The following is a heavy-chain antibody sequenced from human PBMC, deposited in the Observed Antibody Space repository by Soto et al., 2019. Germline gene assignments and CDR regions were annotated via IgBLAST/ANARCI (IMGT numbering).Heavy chain of an antibody. D-gene: IGHD1-26*01. J-gene: IGHJ4*02. CDR3: VRERRGLES. V-gene: IGHV3-30*03. CDR2: ISYDGSNK. CDR1: GFTFSSYG. Sequence: PGGSLRLSCAASGFTFSSYGMHWVRQAPGKGLEWVAVISYDGSNKYYADSVKGRFTISRDNSKNTLFLQMNSLRTDDTTVYYCVRERRGLESWGQGTLVNVSS.